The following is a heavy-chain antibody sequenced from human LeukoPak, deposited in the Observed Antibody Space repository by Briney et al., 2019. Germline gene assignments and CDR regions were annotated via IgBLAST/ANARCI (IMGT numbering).Heavy chain of an antibody. J-gene: IGHJ3*02. CDR2: IYSGDNT. Sequence: GGSLRLSCAASGFTVSRNYMSWVRQAPGKGLEWVSIIYSGDNTYYADSVKGRFTISRDNSKNTLYLQMNSLRAEGTAVYYCAKGGYYDSSGYSHGVAFDIWGQGTMVTVSS. CDR3: AKGGYYDSSGYSHGVAFDI. CDR1: GFTVSRNY. D-gene: IGHD3-22*01. V-gene: IGHV3-53*01.